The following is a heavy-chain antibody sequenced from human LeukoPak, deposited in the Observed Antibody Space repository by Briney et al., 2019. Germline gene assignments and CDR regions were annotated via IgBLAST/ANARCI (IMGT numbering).Heavy chain of an antibody. Sequence: ASVEVSCKASGGTFSSYGISWVRQAPGQGLEWMGWISAYNGNTNYAQKLQGRVTMTTDTSTSTAYMELRSLRSDDTAVYYCAREATFGVVIITLDYWGQGTLVTVSS. CDR3: AREATFGVVIITLDY. CDR1: GGTFSSYG. V-gene: IGHV1-18*01. J-gene: IGHJ4*02. D-gene: IGHD3-3*01. CDR2: ISAYNGNT.